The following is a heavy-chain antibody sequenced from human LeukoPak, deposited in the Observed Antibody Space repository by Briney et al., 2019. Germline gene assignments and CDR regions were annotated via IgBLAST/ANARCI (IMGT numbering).Heavy chain of an antibody. Sequence: PGGSLRLSCAASGFTFSNYAMHWVRQAPGKGLEYVSAISSNGGSTYYADSVKGRFTISRDNSKNTLYLQMSSLRAEDTAVYYCVKDKYIVATIGSNILDYWGQGTLVTVSS. V-gene: IGHV3-64D*06. CDR2: ISSNGGST. CDR3: VKDKYIVATIGSNILDY. J-gene: IGHJ4*02. D-gene: IGHD5-12*01. CDR1: GFTFSNYA.